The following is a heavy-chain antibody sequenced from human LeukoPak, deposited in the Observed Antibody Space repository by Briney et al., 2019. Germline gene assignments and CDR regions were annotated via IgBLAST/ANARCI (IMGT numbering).Heavy chain of an antibody. Sequence: GASVKGSCKASGYTFTSYDINWVRQATGQGLEWMGWMNPNSGNTGYAQKFQGRVTMTRNTSISTAYMEMSSLRSEDTAVYYCAADAPDSSGYKLDYWGQGTLVTVSS. CDR1: GYTFTSYD. CDR3: AADAPDSSGYKLDY. V-gene: IGHV1-8*01. D-gene: IGHD3-22*01. J-gene: IGHJ4*02. CDR2: MNPNSGNT.